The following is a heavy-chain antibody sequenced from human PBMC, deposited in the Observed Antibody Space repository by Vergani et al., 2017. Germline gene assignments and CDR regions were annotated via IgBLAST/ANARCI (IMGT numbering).Heavy chain of an antibody. CDR3: ATVTIFGVVIDNWFDP. Sequence: QVQLVQSGAEVKKPGASVKVSCKASGYTFTSYYMHWVRQAPGKGLEWMGGFDPEDGETIYAQKFQGRVTMTEDTSTDTAYMELSSLRSEDTAVYYCATVTIFGVVIDNWFDPWGQGTLVTVSS. D-gene: IGHD3-3*01. CDR2: FDPEDGET. CDR1: GYTFTSYY. V-gene: IGHV1-24*01. J-gene: IGHJ5*02.